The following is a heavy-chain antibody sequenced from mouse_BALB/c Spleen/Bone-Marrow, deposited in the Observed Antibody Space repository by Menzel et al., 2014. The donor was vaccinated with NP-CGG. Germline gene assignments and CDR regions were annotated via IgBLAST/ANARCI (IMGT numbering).Heavy chain of an antibody. D-gene: IGHD2-4*01. CDR2: IDPYDSET. CDR3: ARGRDYDVFAY. V-gene: IGHV1-74*01. CDR1: CYTFPSYW. Sequence: VPLQPSGGELGRPGALGEASCKAFCYTFPSYWMKRVKQRTEQSLGWIGRIDPYDSETHYNQKFKDKAILTVDKSSSTAYMQLSSLTSEDSAVYYCARGRDYDVFAYWGQGTLVTVSA. J-gene: IGHJ3*01.